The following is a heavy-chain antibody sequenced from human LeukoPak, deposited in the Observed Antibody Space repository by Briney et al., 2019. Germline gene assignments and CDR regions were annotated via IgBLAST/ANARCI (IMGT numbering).Heavy chain of an antibody. CDR3: ARHYFADKYSGYGNDFDY. D-gene: IGHD5-12*01. J-gene: IGHJ4*02. CDR1: GFTFSSYW. V-gene: IGHV3-7*01. CDR2: IKKDGSEK. Sequence: GGSLRLSCAAPGFTFSSYWMSWVRQTPGKGLEWVANIKKDGSEKYYVDSVKGRFTISRDNAKNSLYLQMNSLRAEDTAVYYCARHYFADKYSGYGNDFDYWGQGTLVTVSS.